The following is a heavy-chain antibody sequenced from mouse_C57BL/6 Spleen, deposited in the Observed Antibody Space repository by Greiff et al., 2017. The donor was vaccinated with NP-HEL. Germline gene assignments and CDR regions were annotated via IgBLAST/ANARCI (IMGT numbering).Heavy chain of an antibody. CDR1: GYSITSGYY. CDR2: ISYDGSN. Sequence: DVKLQESGPGLVKPSQSLSLTCSVTGYSITSGYYWNWIRQVPGNKLEWMGYISYDGSNNYNPSLKNRISITRDTSKNQFFLKLNSVTTEDTATYYCARDGDGYYVDYAMDYWGQGTSVTVSS. D-gene: IGHD2-3*01. CDR3: ARDGDGYYVDYAMDY. V-gene: IGHV3-6*01. J-gene: IGHJ4*01.